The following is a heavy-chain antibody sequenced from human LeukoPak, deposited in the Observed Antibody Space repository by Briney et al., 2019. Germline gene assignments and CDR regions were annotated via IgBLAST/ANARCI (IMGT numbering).Heavy chain of an antibody. J-gene: IGHJ4*02. Sequence: GGSLRLSCAASGIPFTTSDMHWVRQAPGKGLEWISGISPSADITYYADSVKGRFTISRDNSENTVYLHMSSLRAGDTAVYFCAKDDAWLQFNDWGQGTLVTVSS. CDR2: ISPSADIT. V-gene: IGHV3-23*01. D-gene: IGHD5-24*01. CDR3: AKDDAWLQFND. CDR1: GIPFTTSD.